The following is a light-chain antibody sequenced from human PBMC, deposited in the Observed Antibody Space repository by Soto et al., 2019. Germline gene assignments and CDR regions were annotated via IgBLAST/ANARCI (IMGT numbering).Light chain of an antibody. V-gene: IGLV2-8*01. CDR1: SIDVGGYDY. CDR2: EVT. CDR3: SSYTGGNPSYV. Sequence: QSALTQPPSASGSPGQSVTISCTGTSIDVGGYDYVSWYQQHPGKAPKLMIYEVTIRPSGVSDRFSGSKSGNTASLTVSGLQAEDEADYYCSSYTGGNPSYVFXTGTKVTVL. J-gene: IGLJ1*01.